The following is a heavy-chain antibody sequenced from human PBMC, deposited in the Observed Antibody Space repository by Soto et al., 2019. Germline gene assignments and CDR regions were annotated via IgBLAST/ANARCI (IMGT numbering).Heavy chain of an antibody. CDR2: IKQDGSEK. CDR3: ARPPGDYYYYYMDV. J-gene: IGHJ6*03. CDR1: GFTFSSYW. D-gene: IGHD7-27*01. V-gene: IGHV3-7*01. Sequence: GGSLRLSCAASGFTFSSYWMSWVRQAPGKGLEWVANIKQDGSEKYYVDSVNGRFTISRDNAKNSLYLQMNSLRAEDTAVYYCARPPGDYYYYYMDVWGKGTTVTVSS.